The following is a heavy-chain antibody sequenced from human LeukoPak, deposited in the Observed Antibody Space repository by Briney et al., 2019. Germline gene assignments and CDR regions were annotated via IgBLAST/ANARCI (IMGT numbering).Heavy chain of an antibody. D-gene: IGHD3-16*02. CDR2: INPNSGGT. J-gene: IGHJ3*02. V-gene: IGHV1-2*02. CDR3: ARARYDYVWGSYRFIYAFDI. Sequence: ASVKVSCKASGYTFTGYYMHWVRQAPGQGLEWMGWINPNSGGTNYAQKFQGRVTMTRDTSISTAYMELGRLRSDDTAVYYCARARYDYVWGSYRFIYAFDIWGQGTMVTVSS. CDR1: GYTFTGYY.